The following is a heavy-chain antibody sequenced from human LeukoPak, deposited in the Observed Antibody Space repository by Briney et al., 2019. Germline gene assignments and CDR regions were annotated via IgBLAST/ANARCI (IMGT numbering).Heavy chain of an antibody. D-gene: IGHD2/OR15-2a*01. CDR1: GGSFSGYY. J-gene: IGHJ5*02. CDR2: INHSGST. Sequence: PSETLSLTCAVYGGSFSGYYWSWIRQPPGKGLEWIGEINHSGSTNYNPSLKSRVTISVDTSKNQFSLKLSSVTAADTAVYYCARHAFGFRPWGQGTLVTVSS. CDR3: ARHAFGFRP. V-gene: IGHV4-34*01.